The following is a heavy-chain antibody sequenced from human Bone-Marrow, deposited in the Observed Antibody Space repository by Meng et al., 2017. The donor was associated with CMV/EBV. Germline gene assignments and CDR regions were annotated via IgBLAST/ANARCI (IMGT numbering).Heavy chain of an antibody. CDR3: ARDGEVRFLEWLTTIRGMDV. D-gene: IGHD3-3*01. Sequence: GESLKISCAASRFNFGIHPMYWVRQAPGKGLEWVAVISYDGSNQHYADSVKGRFTISRDNSNNTLDLDMTSLRPEDTAVYYCARDGEVRFLEWLTTIRGMDVWDQGTTVTVSS. J-gene: IGHJ6*02. CDR1: RFNFGIHP. V-gene: IGHV3-30*04. CDR2: ISYDGSNQ.